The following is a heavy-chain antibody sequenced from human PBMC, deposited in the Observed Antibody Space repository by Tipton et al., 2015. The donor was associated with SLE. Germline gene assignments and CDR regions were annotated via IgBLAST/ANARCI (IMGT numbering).Heavy chain of an antibody. CDR3: ARGLVTWRGAIVGVDV. V-gene: IGHV4-59*08. J-gene: IGHJ6*02. CDR1: GGSISSHY. CDR2: ISDGGDT. D-gene: IGHD2-21*02. Sequence: TLSLTCSVSGGSISSHYWIWIRQPPGKGLEWIGYISDGGDTNQNPSLKSRVTMSVDSAKNQFSLKLTSVTAADTAVYYCARGLVTWRGAIVGVDVWGQGTTVTVSS.